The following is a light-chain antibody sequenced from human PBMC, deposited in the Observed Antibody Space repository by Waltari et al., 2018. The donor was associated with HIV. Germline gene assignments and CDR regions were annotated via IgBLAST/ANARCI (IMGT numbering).Light chain of an antibody. CDR3: AAWDDSLNGYV. Sequence: QSVLTQPPSASGTPGPRVTIPCSGSSPNIGSNTVPWYQQLPGTAPKLLIYSTNQRPSGVPDRFSGSKSGTSASLAISGLQSEDEADYYCAAWDDSLNGYVFGTGTKVTVL. V-gene: IGLV1-44*01. J-gene: IGLJ1*01. CDR2: STN. CDR1: SPNIGSNT.